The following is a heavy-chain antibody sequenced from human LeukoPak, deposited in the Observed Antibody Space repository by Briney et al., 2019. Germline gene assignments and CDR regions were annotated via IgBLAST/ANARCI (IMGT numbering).Heavy chain of an antibody. J-gene: IGHJ5*02. CDR2: IYTSGST. V-gene: IGHV4-4*07. Sequence: SETLSLTCTVSGGSISSYYWSWIRQPAGKGLEWIGRIYTSGSTNYNPSLKSRVTMSVDTSKNQFSLKLSSVTAADTAVYYCARGIEVYYDFWSGYYTRKNWFDPWGQGTLVTVSS. D-gene: IGHD3-3*01. CDR3: ARGIEVYYDFWSGYYTRKNWFDP. CDR1: GGSISSYY.